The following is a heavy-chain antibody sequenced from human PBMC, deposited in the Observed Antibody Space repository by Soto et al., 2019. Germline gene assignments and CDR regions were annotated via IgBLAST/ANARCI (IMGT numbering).Heavy chain of an antibody. Sequence: EVQLVESGGGLVKPGGSLRLSCAASGFTFSTYSMNWVRQAPGKGLEWVSSISGSNTYRYYADSVKGRFTISRDNAKNSLHLQMNSLRAEDTADYYCARDVYGSGSFSFDYWGQGTLVTVSS. CDR1: GFTFSTYS. D-gene: IGHD3-10*01. V-gene: IGHV3-21*01. CDR2: ISGSNTYR. J-gene: IGHJ4*02. CDR3: ARDVYGSGSFSFDY.